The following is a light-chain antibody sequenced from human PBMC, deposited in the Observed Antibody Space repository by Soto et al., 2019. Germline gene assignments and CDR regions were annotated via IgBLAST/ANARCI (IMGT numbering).Light chain of an antibody. V-gene: IGKV3-11*01. CDR2: DAS. CDR3: QQRSNWPRT. Sequence: EIVLAHSPATLSLSRWERATLSCRASQSVSSYLAWYQQKPGQAPRLLIYDASTRATGIPARFSGSGSGTDFTLTISSLEPEDFAVYYCQQRSNWPRTFGQGTKVDIK. CDR1: QSVSSY. J-gene: IGKJ1*01.